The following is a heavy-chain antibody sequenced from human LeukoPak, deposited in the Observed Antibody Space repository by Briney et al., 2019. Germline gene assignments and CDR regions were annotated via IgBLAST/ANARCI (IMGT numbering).Heavy chain of an antibody. CDR2: ISGSGGST. J-gene: IGHJ4*02. CDR1: GFTFSSYA. CDR3: AKVGVESISSWHYNYFDY. D-gene: IGHD6-13*01. Sequence: GGSLRLSCAASGFTFSSYAMSWVRQAPGKGLEWVSAISGSGGSTYYADSVRGRFTISRDNSKNTLYLQMNSLRAEDTAVYYCAKVGVESISSWHYNYFDYWGQGTLVTVSS. V-gene: IGHV3-23*01.